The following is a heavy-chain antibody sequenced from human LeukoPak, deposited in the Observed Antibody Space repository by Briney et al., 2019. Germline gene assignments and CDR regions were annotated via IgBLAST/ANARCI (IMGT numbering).Heavy chain of an antibody. CDR1: GGSISSSSYY. CDR2: IYYSGST. D-gene: IGHD1-20*01. J-gene: IGHJ6*03. Sequence: PSETLSLTCTVSGGSISSSSYYWGWIRQPPGKGLEWIGSIYYSGSTYYNPSLKSRVTISVDTSRNQFSLKLSSVTAADTAVYYCARGLRYNWNRGAYYYYMDVWGKGTTVTVSS. CDR3: ARGLRYNWNRGAYYYYMDV. V-gene: IGHV4-39*07.